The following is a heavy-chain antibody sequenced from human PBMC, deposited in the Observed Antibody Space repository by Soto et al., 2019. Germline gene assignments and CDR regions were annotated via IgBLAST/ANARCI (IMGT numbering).Heavy chain of an antibody. V-gene: IGHV4-59*01. Sequence: KPSETLSLTCTVSGGSISDKYWSWIRQSPGKGLEWIVYIYYSGSTNSNPSLKSRVTISIDPSKNQFSLKLRSVTPADTAVYYCARDSPGYYDPWGQGTQVTVSS. CDR1: GGSISDKY. D-gene: IGHD1-26*01. J-gene: IGHJ5*02. CDR3: ARDSPGYYDP. CDR2: IYYSGST.